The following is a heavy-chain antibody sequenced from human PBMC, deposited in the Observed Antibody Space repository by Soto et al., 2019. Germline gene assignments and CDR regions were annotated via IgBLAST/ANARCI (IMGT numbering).Heavy chain of an antibody. V-gene: IGHV1-2*04. D-gene: IGHD3-3*01. J-gene: IGHJ6*02. Sequence: GASVKVSCKASGYTSTNYGMHWVRQAPGQRLERMGWINPNSGGTNYAQKFQGWVTMTRDTSISTAYMELSRLRSDDTAVYYCARDSPYYDFWSGYYNHGMDVWGQGTTVTVSS. CDR1: GYTSTNYG. CDR3: ARDSPYYDFWSGYYNHGMDV. CDR2: INPNSGGT.